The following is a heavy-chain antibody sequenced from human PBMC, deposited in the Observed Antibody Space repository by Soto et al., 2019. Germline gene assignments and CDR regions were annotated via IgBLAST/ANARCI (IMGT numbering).Heavy chain of an antibody. J-gene: IGHJ4*02. CDR3: ARLGIRCCWYGHGPDY. Sequence: QVQLVQSGAEVKKPGASVKVSCKASGYTFTSYGISWVRQAPGQGLEWMGWISAYNGNTNYAQKLQGRVTMTTDTPTRTAYMELRGLRSDDTAVYYCARLGIRCCWYGHGPDYWGQGTLVTVSS. CDR1: GYTFTSYG. D-gene: IGHD6-13*01. CDR2: ISAYNGNT. V-gene: IGHV1-18*01.